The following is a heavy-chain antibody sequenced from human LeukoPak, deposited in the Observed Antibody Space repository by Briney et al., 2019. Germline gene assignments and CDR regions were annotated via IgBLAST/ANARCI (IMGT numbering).Heavy chain of an antibody. CDR2: IYYSGST. D-gene: IGHD6-6*01. CDR1: GGSISSYY. J-gene: IGHJ4*02. V-gene: IGHV4-59*01. CDR3: ARVYSRSSIDY. Sequence: SETLSLTCTVSGGSISSYYWSWIRQPPGKGLEWIGYIYYSGSTNYNPSLKSRVTISVDTSKNQFSLKLSSVTAADTAVYYCARVYSRSSIDYWGQGTLVTVSS.